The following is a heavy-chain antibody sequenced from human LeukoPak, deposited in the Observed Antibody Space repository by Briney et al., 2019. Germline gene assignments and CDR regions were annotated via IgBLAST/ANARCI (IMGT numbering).Heavy chain of an antibody. V-gene: IGHV1-2*02. Sequence: TSVKVSCKASGYTFTGYYMHWVRQAPGQGLEWMGWINPNSGGTNYAQKFQGRATMTRDTSISTAYMELSRLRSDDTAVYYCARAPGAAAGLFDYWGQGTLVTVSS. CDR3: ARAPGAAAGLFDY. CDR2: INPNSGGT. CDR1: GYTFTGYY. J-gene: IGHJ4*02. D-gene: IGHD6-13*01.